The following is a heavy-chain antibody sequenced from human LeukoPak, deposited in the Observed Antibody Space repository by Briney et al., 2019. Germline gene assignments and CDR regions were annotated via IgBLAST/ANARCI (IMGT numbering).Heavy chain of an antibody. CDR3: ARDPVGYCSGGSCWPRGWFDP. V-gene: IGHV6-1*01. CDR1: GDSVSSNSAA. Sequence: SQTLSLTCAISGDSVSSNSAAWNWIRQSPSRGLEWLGRTYYRSKWYNDYAVSVKSRITINPDTSKNQFSLQLNSVTPEDTAVYYCARDPVGYCSGGSCWPRGWFDPWGQGTLVTVSS. D-gene: IGHD2-15*01. CDR2: TYYRSKWYN. J-gene: IGHJ5*02.